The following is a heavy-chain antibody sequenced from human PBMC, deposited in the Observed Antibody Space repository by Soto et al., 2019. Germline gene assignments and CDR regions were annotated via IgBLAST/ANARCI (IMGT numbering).Heavy chain of an antibody. D-gene: IGHD1-26*01. V-gene: IGHV1-69*05. J-gene: IGHJ4*02. CDR3: ARTLVGATPADY. Sequence: SVKVSCKASGYTFTSYGISWVRQAPGQGLEWMGGIIPIFGTANYAQKFQGRVTITRDTSASTAYMELSSLRSEDTAVYYCARTLVGATPADYWAREPWSPSPQ. CDR2: IIPIFGTA. CDR1: GYTFTSYG.